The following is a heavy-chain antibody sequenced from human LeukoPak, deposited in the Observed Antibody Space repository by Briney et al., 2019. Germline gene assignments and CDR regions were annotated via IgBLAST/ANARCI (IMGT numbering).Heavy chain of an antibody. CDR1: GFTVSSNY. CDR3: ASGSGSYYEGVY. Sequence: PGGSLRLSCAASGFTVSSNYMNWVRQAPGKGLEWVSVIYSGGSTYYADSVKGRFTISRDNAKNTLYLQMNSLRAEDTAVYYCASGSGSYYEGVYWGQGTLVTVSS. D-gene: IGHD1-26*01. CDR2: IYSGGST. V-gene: IGHV3-66*01. J-gene: IGHJ4*02.